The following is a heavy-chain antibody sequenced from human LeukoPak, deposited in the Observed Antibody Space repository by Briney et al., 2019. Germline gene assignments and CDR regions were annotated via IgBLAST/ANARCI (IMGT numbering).Heavy chain of an antibody. CDR2: IYYSGST. D-gene: IGHD6-6*01. V-gene: IGHV4-30-4*01. Sequence: SETLSLTCTVSGGSISSGDYYWSWIRQPPGKGLEWIGYIYYSGSTYYNPSLKSRVTISVDTSENQFSLKLSSVTAADTAVYYCAREGSSSIDYWGQGTLVTVSS. J-gene: IGHJ4*02. CDR1: GGSISSGDYY. CDR3: AREGSSSIDY.